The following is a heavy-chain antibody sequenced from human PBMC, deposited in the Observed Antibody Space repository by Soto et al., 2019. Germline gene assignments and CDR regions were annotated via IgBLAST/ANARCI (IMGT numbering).Heavy chain of an antibody. J-gene: IGHJ3*02. V-gene: IGHV4-30-2*01. CDR1: GGSLSSSAYS. CDR2: IDQSEST. CDR3: ARELLFYDSDGFSWDEAFDI. Sequence: SETLSLTCAVSGGSLSSSAYSWSWIRQPPGKGLEWIGFIDQSESTYYKPSLKRRVTMSLDRPKNQCSLKLSSVTDADTAVYYCARELLFYDSDGFSWDEAFDIWGQGTMVTVSS. D-gene: IGHD3-22*01.